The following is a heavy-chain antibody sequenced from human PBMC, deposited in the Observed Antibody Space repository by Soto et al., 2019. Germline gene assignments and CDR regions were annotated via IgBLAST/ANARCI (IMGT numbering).Heavy chain of an antibody. CDR3: ARHGAAAFYYYGMDV. CDR2: IYYSGTT. D-gene: IGHD6-13*01. V-gene: IGHV4-39*01. CDR1: GGSISSSTYH. Sequence: SETLSLTCTVSGGSISSSTYHWGWIRQPPGKGLEWIGSIYYSGTTYYSPSLKSRVTISVDTSMNQFSLRLSSATAADTAVYYCARHGAAAFYYYGMDVWGQGTTVTVSS. J-gene: IGHJ6*02.